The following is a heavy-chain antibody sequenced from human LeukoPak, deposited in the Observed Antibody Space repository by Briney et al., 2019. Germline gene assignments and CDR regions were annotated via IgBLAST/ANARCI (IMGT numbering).Heavy chain of an antibody. Sequence: GGSLRLSCAASGFTFSTYAMSWVRQAPGKGLEWVSSITDSGDNTRYADSVKGRFTISRDNSKNTLYLQVDSLRPEDTAIYYCATYSRSLFRHFDYWGQGTLVTVSS. J-gene: IGHJ4*02. CDR3: ATYSRSLFRHFDY. D-gene: IGHD6-6*01. CDR1: GFTFSTYA. V-gene: IGHV3-23*01. CDR2: ITDSGDNT.